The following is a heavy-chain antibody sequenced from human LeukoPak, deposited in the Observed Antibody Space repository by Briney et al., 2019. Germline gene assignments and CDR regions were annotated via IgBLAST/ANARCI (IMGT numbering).Heavy chain of an antibody. D-gene: IGHD2-8*01. CDR2: IYYSGST. J-gene: IGHJ4*02. Sequence: SETLSLTCTVSGGSISSSSYYWGWIPQPPGKGLEWIGSIYYSGSTYYNPSLKSRVTISVDTSKNQFSLKLSSVTAADTAVYYCARHCTNGVCYTDFDYWGQGTLVTVSS. CDR3: ARHCTNGVCYTDFDY. V-gene: IGHV4-39*01. CDR1: GGSISSSSYY.